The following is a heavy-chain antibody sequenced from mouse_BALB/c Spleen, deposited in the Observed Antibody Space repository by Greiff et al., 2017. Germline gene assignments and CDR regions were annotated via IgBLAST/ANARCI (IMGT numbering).Heavy chain of an antibody. V-gene: IGHV14-3*02. CDR1: GFNIKDTY. D-gene: IGHD2-14*01. Sequence: EVMLVESGAELVKPGASVKLSCTASGFNIKDTYMHWVKQRPEQGLEWIGRIDPANGNTKYDPKFQGKATITADTSSNTAYLQLSSLTSEDTAVYYCARGVRRGDYAMDYWGQGTSVTVSS. CDR2: IDPANGNT. CDR3: ARGVRRGDYAMDY. J-gene: IGHJ4*01.